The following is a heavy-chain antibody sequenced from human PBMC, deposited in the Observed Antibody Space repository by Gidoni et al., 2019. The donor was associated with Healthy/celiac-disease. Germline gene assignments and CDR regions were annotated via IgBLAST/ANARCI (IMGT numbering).Heavy chain of an antibody. CDR1: GFPFSSYS. Sequence: EVQLVESGGGLVKPGGSLRLSCAASGFPFSSYSRNWVRQAPGKGLEWVSSISSSSSYIYYAGSVKGRFTISRDNAKNSLYLQMNSLRAEDTAVYYCATKRGLGAPYAFDIWGQGTMVTVSS. CDR3: ATKRGLGAPYAFDI. J-gene: IGHJ3*02. V-gene: IGHV3-21*01. CDR2: ISSSSSYI. D-gene: IGHD1-26*01.